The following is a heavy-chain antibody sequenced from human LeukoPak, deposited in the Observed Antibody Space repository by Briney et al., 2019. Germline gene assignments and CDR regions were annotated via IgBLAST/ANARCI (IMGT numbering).Heavy chain of an antibody. Sequence: SETLSLTCAVYGGSFSGYYWSWIRQPPGKGLEWIGEINHSGSTNYNPSLKSRVTISVDTSKNQFSLKLSSVTAADTAVYYCARSQRSSWSRNWFDPWGQGTLVTVSS. CDR3: ARSQRSSWSRNWFDP. CDR2: INHSGST. D-gene: IGHD6-13*01. V-gene: IGHV4-34*01. J-gene: IGHJ5*02. CDR1: GGSFSGYY.